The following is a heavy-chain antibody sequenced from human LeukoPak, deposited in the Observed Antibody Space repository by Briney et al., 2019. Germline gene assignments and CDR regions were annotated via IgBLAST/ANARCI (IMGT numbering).Heavy chain of an antibody. J-gene: IGHJ6*02. CDR1: GDSVFSNSAA. Sequence: SQTISLTCAISGDSVFSNSAAWNWIRQSPSRGLEWLGRTYYRSKWYNDYAVSVKSRITIKPDTSKNQLSLQLKSVTPEDTAVYYCARARIDSGYDLLGYYYYGMDVWGQGTTVTVS. V-gene: IGHV6-1*01. D-gene: IGHD5-12*01. CDR3: ARARIDSGYDLLGYYYYGMDV. CDR2: TYYRSKWYN.